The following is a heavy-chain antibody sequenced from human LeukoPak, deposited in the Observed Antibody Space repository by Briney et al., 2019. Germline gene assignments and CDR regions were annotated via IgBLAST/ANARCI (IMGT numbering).Heavy chain of an antibody. Sequence: SETLSLTCTVSGGSISSYYWSWIRQPAGKGLEWIGRIYSSGSTNYNPSLKSRVTMSVDTSKNQFSLKLNSVTAADTAVYYCAREDLEMATTWYFDYWGQGTLVTVSS. V-gene: IGHV4-4*07. D-gene: IGHD5-24*01. CDR1: GGSISSYY. CDR3: AREDLEMATTWYFDY. J-gene: IGHJ4*02. CDR2: IYSSGST.